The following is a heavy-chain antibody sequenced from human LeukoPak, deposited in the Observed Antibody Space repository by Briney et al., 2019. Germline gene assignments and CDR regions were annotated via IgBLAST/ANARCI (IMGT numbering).Heavy chain of an antibody. CDR3: ARDRGGSSWYYFDN. CDR1: GDSVSRDTAA. V-gene: IGHV6-1*01. CDR2: TYYRSKWYN. J-gene: IGHJ4*02. Sequence: SQTLSLTCAISGDSVSRDTAAWNWARQSPSRGLEWLGSTYYRSKWYNDYAVSVKGRITINPDTSKNQFSLQLNSVTPEDTAVYYCARDRGGSSWYYFDNWGQGSLVTVSS. D-gene: IGHD6-13*01.